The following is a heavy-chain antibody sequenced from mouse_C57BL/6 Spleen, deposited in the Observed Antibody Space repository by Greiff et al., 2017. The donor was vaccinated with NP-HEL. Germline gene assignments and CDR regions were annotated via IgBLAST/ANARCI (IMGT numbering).Heavy chain of an antibody. Sequence: VMLVESGPGLVQPSQSLSITCTVSGFSLTSYGVHWVRQSPGKGLEWLGVIWRGGSTDYNAAFMSRLSITKDNSKSQVFFKMNSLQADDTAIYYCAKNTMVTTHYYAMDYWGQGTSVTVSS. D-gene: IGHD2-3*01. CDR1: GFSLTSYG. CDR3: AKNTMVTTHYYAMDY. J-gene: IGHJ4*01. V-gene: IGHV2-5*01. CDR2: IWRGGST.